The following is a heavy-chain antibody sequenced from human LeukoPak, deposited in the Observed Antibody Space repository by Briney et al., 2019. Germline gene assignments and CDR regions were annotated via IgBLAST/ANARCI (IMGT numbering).Heavy chain of an antibody. J-gene: IGHJ1*01. CDR1: GFSFSTYG. V-gene: IGHV3-23*01. D-gene: IGHD1-26*01. CDR2: ISGSGGRT. Sequence: GGSLRLSCAASGFSFSTYGMSWVRQAPGKGLDWVSAISGSGGRTSYADSVAGRFTVSRDNSKNTLYLQMNSLRAEDTAVYYCATSIVGLTYDEHFQHWGQGTLVTVSS. CDR3: ATSIVGLTYDEHFQH.